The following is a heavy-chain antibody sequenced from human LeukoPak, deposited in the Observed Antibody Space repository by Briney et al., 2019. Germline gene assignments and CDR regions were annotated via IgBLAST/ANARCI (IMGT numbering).Heavy chain of an antibody. Sequence: ASVKVSCKASGGTFSSYAISWVRQAPGQGLEWMGGISAYNGNTNYAQKLQGRVTITTDTSTSTAYMELRTLRSDDTAVYYCARDTRATGTIFYYYYYYYMDVWGKGTTVTVSS. CDR2: ISAYNGNT. J-gene: IGHJ6*03. V-gene: IGHV1-18*01. CDR1: GGTFSSYA. D-gene: IGHD1-7*01. CDR3: ARDTRATGTIFYYYYYYYMDV.